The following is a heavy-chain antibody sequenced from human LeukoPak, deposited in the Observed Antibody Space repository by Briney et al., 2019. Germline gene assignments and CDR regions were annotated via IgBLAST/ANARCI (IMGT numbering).Heavy chain of an antibody. Sequence: PGGSLRLSCAASGFTFSNYAMNWVRQAPGKGLEWVSVISGSGDSIYYADSVRGRFTISRDNSKNTLYLQMNSLGAEDTAVYYCAKDWPVGGRLLTGDVWGQGTMVTVSS. D-gene: IGHD1-26*01. V-gene: IGHV3-23*01. CDR2: ISGSGDSI. CDR3: AKDWPVGGRLLTGDV. J-gene: IGHJ3*01. CDR1: GFTFSNYA.